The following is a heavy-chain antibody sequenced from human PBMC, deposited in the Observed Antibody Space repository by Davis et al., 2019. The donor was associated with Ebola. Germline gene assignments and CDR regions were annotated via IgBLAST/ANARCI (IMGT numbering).Heavy chain of an antibody. V-gene: IGHV3-30*04. CDR1: GFIFRNYA. CDR3: ARAGFDEVLDY. CDR2: VSHSERER. J-gene: IGHJ4*02. D-gene: IGHD3-3*01. Sequence: PGGSLRLSCAASGFIFRNYAMHWVRQAPGKGLEWVAVVSHSERERFYADSVNGRFTISSDNSENTLYLQMNSLTADDTSVYYCARAGFDEVLDYWGQGTPVTVSS.